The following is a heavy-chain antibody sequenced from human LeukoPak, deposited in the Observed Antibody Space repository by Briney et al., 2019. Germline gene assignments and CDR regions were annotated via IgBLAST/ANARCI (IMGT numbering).Heavy chain of an antibody. D-gene: IGHD5/OR15-5a*01. Sequence: GGSLRLSCAASGFTFISYAMSWVRQAPGKGLEWVSAISGSGGDTYYADSVKGRFTIARDNAKNSLYLQMNSLRAEDTAVYYCARESTRDRPGSWGQGTLVTVSS. J-gene: IGHJ5*02. CDR1: GFTFISYA. CDR2: ISGSGGDT. CDR3: ARESTRDRPGS. V-gene: IGHV3-23*01.